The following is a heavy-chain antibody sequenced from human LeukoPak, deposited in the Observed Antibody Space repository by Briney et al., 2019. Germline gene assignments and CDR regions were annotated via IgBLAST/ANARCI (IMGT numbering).Heavy chain of an antibody. CDR1: GFTFSSYW. CDR2: INSDGSTT. J-gene: IGHJ6*03. CDR3: ARDLAGDFYYMDV. V-gene: IGHV3-74*01. D-gene: IGHD3-10*01. Sequence: PGGSLRLSCAASGFTFSSYWMHWVRQAPGKGLVWVSRINSDGSTTGYADSVKGRFTISRDNAKNTLYLQMNSLRAEDTAVYYCARDLAGDFYYMDVWGKGTTATVSS.